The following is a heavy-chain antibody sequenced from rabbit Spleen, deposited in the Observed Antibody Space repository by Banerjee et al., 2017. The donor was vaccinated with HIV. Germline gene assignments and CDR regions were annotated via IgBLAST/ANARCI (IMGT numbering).Heavy chain of an antibody. Sequence: QSLEESGGDLVKPGASLTLTCKASGFDLNTYGMSWVRQAPGKGLEWIAYIDPVFGATYYAPWAKGRFTISSQNAQNTVFLQMTSLTAADTATYFCARDGAGGSYFALWGPGTLVTVS. V-gene: IGHV1S40*01. D-gene: IGHD8-1*01. CDR1: GFDLNTYG. J-gene: IGHJ4*01. CDR3: ARDGAGGSYFAL. CDR2: IDPVFGAT.